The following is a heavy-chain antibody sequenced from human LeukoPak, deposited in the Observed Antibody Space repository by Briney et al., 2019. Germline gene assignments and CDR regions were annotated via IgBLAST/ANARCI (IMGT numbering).Heavy chain of an antibody. D-gene: IGHD3-10*02. V-gene: IGHV3-30*18. CDR1: GFTVSSYG. CDR2: ISYDGSNK. Sequence: GGSLRLSCAASGFTVSSYGMHWVRQAPGKGLEWVAVISYDGSNKYYADPVKGRFTISRDNSKNTLYLQMNSLRAEDTAVYYCAKETPLFNWGQGTLVTVSS. CDR3: AKETPLFN. J-gene: IGHJ4*02.